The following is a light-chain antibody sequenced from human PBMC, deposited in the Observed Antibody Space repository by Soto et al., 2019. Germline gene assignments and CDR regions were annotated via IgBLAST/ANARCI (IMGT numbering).Light chain of an antibody. CDR2: WAS. CDR1: QSVLYSANNKNY. CDR3: QQYYSNALT. Sequence: DIVMTQSPDSLAVSLGERATINCKSSQSVLYSANNKNYLAWYQQKPGQPPKLVIYWASTRESGVPDRFSGSGSGTDFTLTISILQAEDVAVYYCQQYYSNALTFGGGTKVEIK. J-gene: IGKJ4*01. V-gene: IGKV4-1*01.